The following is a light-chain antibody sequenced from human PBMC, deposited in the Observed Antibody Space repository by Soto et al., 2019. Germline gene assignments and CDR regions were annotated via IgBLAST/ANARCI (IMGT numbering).Light chain of an antibody. Sequence: ETVMTQSPATLSVSPGEGATLSCRASQSVRSNLAWYLQKPGQAPRLLIYGASTRATGIPARFSGSGSGTEFTLTISSLQSADSAVYYCQHYDNWPLTFGQGTKLEIK. V-gene: IGKV3-15*01. CDR2: GAS. CDR1: QSVRSN. J-gene: IGKJ2*01. CDR3: QHYDNWPLT.